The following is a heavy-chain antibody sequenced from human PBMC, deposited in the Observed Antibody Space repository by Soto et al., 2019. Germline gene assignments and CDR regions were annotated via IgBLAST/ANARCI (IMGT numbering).Heavy chain of an antibody. D-gene: IGHD2-2*01. CDR1: GGSISSSSYY. Sequence: PSETLSLTCTVSGGSISSSSYYWGWIRQPPGKGLEWIGVIYYSGSTYYNPSLKSRVTISVDTSTNQFSLKLSSVTAADTAVYYCARQNFCGTTTCYGYWGQGTLVTVSS. J-gene: IGHJ4*02. CDR2: IYYSGST. V-gene: IGHV4-39*01. CDR3: ARQNFCGTTTCYGY.